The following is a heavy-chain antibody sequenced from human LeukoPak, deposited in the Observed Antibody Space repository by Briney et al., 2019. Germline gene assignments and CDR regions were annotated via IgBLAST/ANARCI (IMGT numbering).Heavy chain of an antibody. V-gene: IGHV3-7*03. J-gene: IGHJ4*02. CDR2: IRQDGSDK. D-gene: IGHD6-19*01. CDR3: ARDGSGWYF. CDR1: GFTFSGYW. Sequence: GGSLRLSCAASGFTFSGYWMSWVRQAPGKGREWVANIRQDGSDKYYVDSVKGRFTISRDYTKNSLYLQMNRLRAEDTAVYYCARDGSGWYFWGQGTLVTVSS.